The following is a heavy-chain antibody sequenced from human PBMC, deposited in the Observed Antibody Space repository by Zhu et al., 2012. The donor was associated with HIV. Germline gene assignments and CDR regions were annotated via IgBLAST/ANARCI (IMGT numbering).Heavy chain of an antibody. CDR1: GGSTSGHY. CDR3: ARYYCTTTCYYFDY. J-gene: IGHJ4*02. Sequence: QVQLQESGPGLVKPSETLSLTCTVSGGSTSGHYWSWIRQPPGKGLEWIGYIYYTGSTNYNPSLKSRVTMSVDTSKNQFSLKLNSVTAADTAVYYCARYYCTTTCYYFDYWGQGXPGQPSPQ. CDR2: IYYTGST. V-gene: IGHV4-59*11. D-gene: IGHD2-8*01.